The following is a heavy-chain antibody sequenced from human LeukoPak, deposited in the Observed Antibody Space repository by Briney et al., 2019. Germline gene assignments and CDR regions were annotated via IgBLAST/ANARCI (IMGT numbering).Heavy chain of an antibody. CDR3: ARRPSPPYAFDI. CDR2: LHYSGST. J-gene: IGHJ3*02. Sequence: SETLSLTCTVSGGSISSSSYYWGWIRQSPGKGLEWIGSLHYSGSTHYNPSLKRRVTISVDMSKDQFSLKLRSVTAADTAVYYCARRPSPPYAFDIWGQGTMVTVSS. V-gene: IGHV4-39*01. CDR1: GGSISSSSYY.